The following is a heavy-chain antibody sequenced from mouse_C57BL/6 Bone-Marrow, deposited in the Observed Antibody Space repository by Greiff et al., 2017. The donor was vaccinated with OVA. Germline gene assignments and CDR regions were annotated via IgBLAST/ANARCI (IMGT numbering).Heavy chain of an antibody. CDR2: ISSGSSTV. CDR3: ARYLFAY. V-gene: IGHV5-17*01. J-gene: IGHJ3*01. Sequence: EVKVVESGGGLVQPGGSLKLSCAASGFTFSDYGMHWVRQAPEKGLEWVAYISSGSSTVYYADTVKSRFTISRDNAKNTLFLQMTSQRSEDTAMYYCARYLFAYWGQGTVVTVSA. CDR1: GFTFSDYG.